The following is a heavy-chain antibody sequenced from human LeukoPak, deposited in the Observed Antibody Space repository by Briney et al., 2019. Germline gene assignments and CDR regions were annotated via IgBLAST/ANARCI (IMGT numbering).Heavy chain of an antibody. V-gene: IGHV4-34*01. Sequence: PSETLSLTCAVYGGSFSGYYWSWIRQPPGKGLEWIGEINHSGSTNYNPSLKSRVTISVDTSKNQFSLKLSSVTAADTAVYYCARAALDYGIDYWGQGTLVTVSS. CDR1: GGSFSGYY. D-gene: IGHD4-17*01. CDR2: INHSGST. J-gene: IGHJ4*02. CDR3: ARAALDYGIDY.